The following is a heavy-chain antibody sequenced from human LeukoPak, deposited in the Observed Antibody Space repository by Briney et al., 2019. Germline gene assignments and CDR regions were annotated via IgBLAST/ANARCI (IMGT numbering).Heavy chain of an antibody. Sequence: GGSLRLSCTASGFTFSSYGMHWVRQAPGKGLEWVAVIWYDGSNKYYADSVKGRFTISRDNSKNTLYLQMNSLRAEDTAVYYCAKGPEDTAMDDFDCWGQGTLVTVSS. CDR1: GFTFSSYG. J-gene: IGHJ4*02. CDR3: AKGPEDTAMDDFDC. CDR2: IWYDGSNK. V-gene: IGHV3-33*06. D-gene: IGHD5-18*01.